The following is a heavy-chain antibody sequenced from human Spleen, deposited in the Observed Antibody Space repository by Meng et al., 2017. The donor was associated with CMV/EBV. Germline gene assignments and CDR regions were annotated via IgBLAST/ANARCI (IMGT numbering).Heavy chain of an antibody. CDR2: IKSKTDGGTT. D-gene: IGHD6-13*01. Sequence: GESLKISCAASGFTFSNAWMSWVRQAPGKGLEWVGRIKSKTDGGTTDYAAPVKGRFTISRDDSKNTLYLQMNRLGAEDTAVYYCARVAAAGRGMDVWGQGTTVTVSS. J-gene: IGHJ6*02. CDR3: ARVAAAGRGMDV. V-gene: IGHV3-15*01. CDR1: GFTFSNAW.